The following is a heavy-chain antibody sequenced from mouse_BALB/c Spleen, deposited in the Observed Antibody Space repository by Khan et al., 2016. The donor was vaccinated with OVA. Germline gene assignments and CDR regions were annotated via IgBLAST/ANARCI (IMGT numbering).Heavy chain of an antibody. CDR2: IWSAGST. D-gene: IGHD2-4*01. CDR1: GFSLNNYS. Sequence: QVQLQQSGPGLVQPSQSLSITCTVSGFSLNNYSVHWIRQSPGKGLEWLGVIWSAGSTDYNAAFISRLTISKDNSRSQVFFKMNSLQPKDTAIYXCARRGYDYGRGALFAYWGQGTLVTVSA. V-gene: IGHV2-2*02. J-gene: IGHJ3*01. CDR3: ARRGYDYGRGALFAY.